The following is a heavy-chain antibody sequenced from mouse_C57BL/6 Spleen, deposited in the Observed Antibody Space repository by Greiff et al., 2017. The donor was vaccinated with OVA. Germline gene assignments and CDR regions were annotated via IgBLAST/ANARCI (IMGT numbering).Heavy chain of an antibody. CDR1: GYAFTNYL. Sequence: VQLVESGAELVRPGTSVKVSCKASGYAFTNYLIEWVKQRPGQGLEWIGVINPGSGGTNYNEKFKGKATLTADKSSSTAYMQLSSLTSEDSAVYFCARSDGYYAMDYWGQGTSVTVSS. J-gene: IGHJ4*01. CDR2: INPGSGGT. V-gene: IGHV1-54*01. D-gene: IGHD2-3*01. CDR3: ARSDGYYAMDY.